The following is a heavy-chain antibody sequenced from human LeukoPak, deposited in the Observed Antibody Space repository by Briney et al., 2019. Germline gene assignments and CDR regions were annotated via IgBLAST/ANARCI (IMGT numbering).Heavy chain of an antibody. Sequence: SETLSLTCTVSGGSISGGDFYWSWIRQPPGKGLEWIGYIYYTGNTSYNPSLRTRLTISVDTSNNQFSLKLNSLTVADTAVYYCARGPSYRNGWGWFDPWGQGTPVSVSS. J-gene: IGHJ5*02. CDR2: IYYTGNT. D-gene: IGHD6-19*01. CDR1: GGSISGGDFY. CDR3: ARGPSYRNGWGWFDP. V-gene: IGHV4-30-4*01.